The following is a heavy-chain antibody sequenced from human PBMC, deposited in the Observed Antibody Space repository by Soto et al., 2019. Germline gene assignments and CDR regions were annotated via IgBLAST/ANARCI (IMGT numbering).Heavy chain of an antibody. Sequence: SETLSLTCTVSGGSIRSSSYWGWIRQPPGKGLEWIGSIYNTGNTNYNPSLNSQVTISVDTSKNQFSLKLSSVTAADTAVYYCARAKAPLYSSSWYWFDPWGQGTLVTVS. V-gene: IGHV4-38-2*02. CDR3: ARAKAPLYSSSWYWFDP. J-gene: IGHJ5*02. D-gene: IGHD6-13*01. CDR1: GGSIRSSSY. CDR2: IYNTGNT.